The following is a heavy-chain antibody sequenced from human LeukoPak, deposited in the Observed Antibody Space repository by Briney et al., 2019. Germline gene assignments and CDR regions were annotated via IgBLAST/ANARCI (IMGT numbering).Heavy chain of an antibody. Sequence: GESLKISCKGSGYSFTGYWIGWVRQMPGKGLEWMGIVYPGNSDTRFSPSFQGQVTISADKSISTAYLQWSSLKASDTATYYCARLRGSSLSYWYFDLWGRGTLVTVSS. V-gene: IGHV5-51*01. CDR3: ARLRGSSLSYWYFDL. CDR2: VYPGNSDT. J-gene: IGHJ2*01. CDR1: GYSFTGYW. D-gene: IGHD6-13*01.